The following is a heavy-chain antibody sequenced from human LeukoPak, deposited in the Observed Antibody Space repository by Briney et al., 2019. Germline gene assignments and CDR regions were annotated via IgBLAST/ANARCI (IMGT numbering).Heavy chain of an antibody. CDR1: GFTFSSYG. D-gene: IGHD3-9*01. Sequence: GGSLRLSCAASGFTFSSYGMHWVRQAPGKGLEWVAVISYDGSNKYYADSVKGRFTISRDNSKNTLYLQMNSLRAEDTAVYYCAKAHSTSRLRYFDWLSRDYGMADWGQGTTVTVSS. J-gene: IGHJ6*02. V-gene: IGHV3-30*18. CDR2: ISYDGSNK. CDR3: AKAHSTSRLRYFDWLSRDYGMAD.